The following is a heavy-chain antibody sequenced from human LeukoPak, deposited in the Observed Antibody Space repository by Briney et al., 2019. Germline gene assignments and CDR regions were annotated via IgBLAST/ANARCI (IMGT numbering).Heavy chain of an antibody. J-gene: IGHJ4*02. CDR3: ARENIAAAEPFDY. V-gene: IGHV3-74*01. CDR2: INTDGSST. Sequence: TGGSLRLSCAASGFTFSSYWMHWVRQAPGKGLVWVSRINTDGSSTSYADSVKGRFTISRDNAKNTLYLQMNSLRAEDTAVYYCARENIAAAEPFDYWGQGTLVTVSS. CDR1: GFTFSSYW. D-gene: IGHD6-13*01.